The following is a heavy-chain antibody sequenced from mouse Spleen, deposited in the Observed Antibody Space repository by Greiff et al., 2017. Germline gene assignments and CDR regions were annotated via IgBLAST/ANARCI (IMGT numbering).Heavy chain of an antibody. CDR2: INPSSGYT. J-gene: IGHJ4*01. Sequence: VKLQESGAELARPGASVKMSCKASGYTFTSYTMHWVKQRPGQGLEWIGYINPSSGYTKYNQKFKDKATLTADKSSSTAYMQLSSLTSEDSAVYYCAGVRPFYYAMDYWGQGTSVTVSS. V-gene: IGHV1-4*01. CDR3: AGVRPFYYAMDY. D-gene: IGHD2-14*01. CDR1: GYTFTSYT.